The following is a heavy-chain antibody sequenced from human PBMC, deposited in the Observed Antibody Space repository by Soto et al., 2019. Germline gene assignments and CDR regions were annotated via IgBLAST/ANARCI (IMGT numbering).Heavy chain of an antibody. Sequence: GESLKLSCKGSGYSFSNYWVGWVRQMPGKGLEWMGIVYPGDSDTRYSPSFQGQVTISADKSISTAYLQWSSLKASDTAMYYCARHLYGDYDIMDVWGQGTTVTVSS. V-gene: IGHV5-51*01. CDR1: GYSFSNYW. CDR3: ARHLYGDYDIMDV. J-gene: IGHJ6*02. D-gene: IGHD4-17*01. CDR2: VYPGDSDT.